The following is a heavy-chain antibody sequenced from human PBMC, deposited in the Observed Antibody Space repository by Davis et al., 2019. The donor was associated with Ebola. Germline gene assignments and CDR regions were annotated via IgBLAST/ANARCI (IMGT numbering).Heavy chain of an antibody. D-gene: IGHD3-10*01. J-gene: IGHJ4*02. V-gene: IGHV3-23*01. CDR2: ISGSGGST. CDR3: ARADELGFIIDY. Sequence: PGGSLRLSCAASGFTFSSYAMSWVRQAPGKGLEWVSAISGSGGSTYYADSVKGRFTISRDNSKNTLYLQMNSLRAEDTAVYYCARADELGFIIDYWGQGTLVTVSS. CDR1: GFTFSSYA.